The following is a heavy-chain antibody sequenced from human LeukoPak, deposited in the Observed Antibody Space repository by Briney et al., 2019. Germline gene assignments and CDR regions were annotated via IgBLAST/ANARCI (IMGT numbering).Heavy chain of an antibody. V-gene: IGHV3-33*01. J-gene: IGHJ6*03. CDR3: ARAGDHYYYYYMDV. Sequence: GGSLRLSCAASGFTFSSYGMHWVRQAPGKGLAWVAVIWYDGSNKYYADSVKGRFTISRDNSKNTLYLQMNSLRAEDTAVYYCARAGDHYYYYYMDVWGKGTTVTVSS. D-gene: IGHD7-27*01. CDR2: IWYDGSNK. CDR1: GFTFSSYG.